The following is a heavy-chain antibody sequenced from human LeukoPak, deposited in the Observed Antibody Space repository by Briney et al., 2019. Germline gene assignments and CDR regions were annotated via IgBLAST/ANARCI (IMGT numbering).Heavy chain of an antibody. CDR2: INHSGST. J-gene: IGHJ6*03. Sequence: SETLSLTCAVYGGSFSGYYWSWIRQPPGKGLEWIGEINHSGSTNYNPSLKSRVTISVDTSKNQFSLKLSSVTAADTAVYYCATGKVLRFLEWLSTPYYYYYMDVWGKGTTVTVSS. CDR3: ATGKVLRFLEWLSTPYYYYYMDV. CDR1: GGSFSGYY. D-gene: IGHD3-3*01. V-gene: IGHV4-34*01.